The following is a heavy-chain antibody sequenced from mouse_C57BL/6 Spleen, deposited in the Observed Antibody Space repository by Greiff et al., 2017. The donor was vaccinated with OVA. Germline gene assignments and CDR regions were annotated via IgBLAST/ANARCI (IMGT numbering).Heavy chain of an antibody. CDR1: GYTFTDYN. CDR3: ARMPLYYGSSYEYFDY. CDR2: INPNNGGT. V-gene: IGHV1-18*01. J-gene: IGHJ2*01. D-gene: IGHD1-1*01. Sequence: VQLKQSGPELVKPGASVKIPCKASGYTFTDYNMDWVKQSHGKSLEWIGDINPNNGGTIYNQKFKGKATLTVDKSSSTAYMELRSLTSEDTAVYYCARMPLYYGSSYEYFDYWGQGTTLTVSS.